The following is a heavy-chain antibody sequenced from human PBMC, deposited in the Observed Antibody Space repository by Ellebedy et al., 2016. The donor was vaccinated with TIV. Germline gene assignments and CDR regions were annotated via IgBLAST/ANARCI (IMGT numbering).Heavy chain of an antibody. CDR1: GFTFSTHW. J-gene: IGHJ5*02. CDR2: IKEDGSKD. CDR3: VRDSAGFDP. Sequence: GESLKISCEASGFTFSTHWMSWVRQAPGKGLEWVANIKEDGSKDYYVDSVKGRFSISRDNAKNSLYLQMNSLRAEDTAVYYCVRDSAGFDPWGQGSLVIVSS. V-gene: IGHV3-7*01.